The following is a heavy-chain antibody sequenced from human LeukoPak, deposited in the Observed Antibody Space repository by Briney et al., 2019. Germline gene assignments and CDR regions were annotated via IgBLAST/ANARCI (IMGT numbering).Heavy chain of an antibody. J-gene: IGHJ6*03. CDR3: ARNPTVTPFMDV. D-gene: IGHD4-17*01. V-gene: IGHV3-21*01. Sequence: PGGSLRLSCAASGFTLSSYSMNWVRQAPGKGLEWVSSISSSSSYIYYADSVKGRFTISRDNAKNSLSLQMDSLRAEDTAVYYCARNPTVTPFMDVWGRGTTVTVSS. CDR1: GFTLSSYS. CDR2: ISSSSSYI.